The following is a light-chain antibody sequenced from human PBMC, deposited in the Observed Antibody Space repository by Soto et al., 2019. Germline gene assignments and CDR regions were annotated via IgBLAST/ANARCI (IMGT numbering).Light chain of an antibody. V-gene: IGKV3D-20*02. CDR2: DVS. CDR3: LQDINYPWT. J-gene: IGKJ1*01. Sequence: EIVLTQSPGTLSSSPGERATLPCRASQRVTSRYLAWYQQKPGQAPRLLIYDVSTGATGIPARFSGSGSGTDFTLTISRLQPEDSATYYCLQDINYPWTFGQGTKVDIK. CDR1: QRVTSRY.